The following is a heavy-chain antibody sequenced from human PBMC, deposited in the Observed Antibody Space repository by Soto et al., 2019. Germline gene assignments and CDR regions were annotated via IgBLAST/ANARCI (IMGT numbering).Heavy chain of an antibody. Sequence: ASVKVSCKASGYTFTSYYMHWVRQAPGQGLEWMGIINPSGGSTSYAQKFQGRVTMTRDTSTSTVYMELSSLRSEDTAVYYCARACDTYYDILTGRNGGAWDAFDIWGQGTMVTVSS. J-gene: IGHJ3*02. CDR3: ARACDTYYDILTGRNGGAWDAFDI. CDR2: INPSGGST. V-gene: IGHV1-46*03. CDR1: GYTFTSYY. D-gene: IGHD3-9*01.